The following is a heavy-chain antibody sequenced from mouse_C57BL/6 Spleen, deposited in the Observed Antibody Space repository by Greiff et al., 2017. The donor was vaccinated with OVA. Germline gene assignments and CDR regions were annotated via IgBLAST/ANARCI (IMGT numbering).Heavy chain of an antibody. D-gene: IGHD1-1*01. CDR1: GYTFTSYW. Sequence: QVQLQQPGAELVRPGSSVKLSCKASGYTFTSYWMHWVKQRPIQGLEWIGNIDPSDSETHYNQKFKDKATLTVDKSSSTAYMPLSSLTSEDSAVYYGARDNGSSYGWYIDVWGTGTTVTVSS. CDR3: ARDNGSSYGWYIDV. CDR2: IDPSDSET. V-gene: IGHV1-52*01. J-gene: IGHJ1*03.